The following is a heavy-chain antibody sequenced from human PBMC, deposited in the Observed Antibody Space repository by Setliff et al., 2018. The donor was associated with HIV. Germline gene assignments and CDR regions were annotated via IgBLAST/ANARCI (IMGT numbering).Heavy chain of an antibody. V-gene: IGHV3-74*01. CDR2: MNTGGSST. CDR1: GFTFSSYW. Sequence: LRLSCAASGFTFSSYWMHWVRQAPGKGLVWVFGMNTGGSSTSYADSVKGRFTISRDNAKSTMYLQMNSLRVEDTAVYYCAKDLHVAAADYWGQGTLVTVSS. CDR3: AKDLHVAAADY. J-gene: IGHJ4*02. D-gene: IGHD6-13*01.